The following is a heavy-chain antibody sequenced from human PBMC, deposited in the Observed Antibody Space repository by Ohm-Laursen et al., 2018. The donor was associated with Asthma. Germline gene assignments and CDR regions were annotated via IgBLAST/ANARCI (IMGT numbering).Heavy chain of an antibody. CDR3: ARGTSGPWVNYAMDV. V-gene: IGHV3-7*01. CDR1: GFSFSSHW. CDR2: INQDGSVK. J-gene: IGHJ6*02. D-gene: IGHD2-2*01. Sequence: GSLRLSCAAFGFSFSSHWMNWGRQAPGKGLEWVANINQDGSVKYYVDSVKGRFTISRDSAENAIYLQMNNLRAEDTAVCYCARGTSGPWVNYAMDVWGQGTSVTVSS.